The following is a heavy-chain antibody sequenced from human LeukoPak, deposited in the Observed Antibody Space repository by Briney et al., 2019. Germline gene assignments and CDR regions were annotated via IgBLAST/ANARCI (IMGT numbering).Heavy chain of an antibody. CDR2: MNPNSGNT. J-gene: IGHJ5*02. Sequence: ASVKVSCKASGYTFTIYDINWVRQATGQGVEWMGWMNPNSGNTGYAQKFQGRVTITRNTSISTAYMELSSLRSEDTAVYYCARGLLSFMRSDYSNYWDNWFDPWGQGTLVTVS. D-gene: IGHD4-11*01. CDR3: ARGLLSFMRSDYSNYWDNWFDP. V-gene: IGHV1-8*03. CDR1: GYTFTIYD.